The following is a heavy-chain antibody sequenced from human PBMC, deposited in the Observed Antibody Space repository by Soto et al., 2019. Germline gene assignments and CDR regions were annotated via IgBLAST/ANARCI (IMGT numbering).Heavy chain of an antibody. J-gene: IGHJ4*02. CDR3: ARSQRGRTAFTFDY. CDR2: IYYSGTT. CDR1: GDSVSNDNYY. D-gene: IGHD3-16*01. Sequence: ETLSLTCAVSGDSVSNDNYYWSWIRQPPGKGLEWIGYIYYSGTTNYNSYLKSRLSLSVDMSKNQFSLKLASVTAADTAVYSCARSQRGRTAFTFDYWGQGALVTVSS. V-gene: IGHV4-61*01.